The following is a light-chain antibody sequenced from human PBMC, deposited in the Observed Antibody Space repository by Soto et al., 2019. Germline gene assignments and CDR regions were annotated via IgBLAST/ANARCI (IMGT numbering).Light chain of an antibody. V-gene: IGKV1-6*01. CDR3: LQYYYYPLS. Sequence: AIQMTQSPSSLSASVGDRVTITCRASQGIGNNLDWYQQKPGKAPELLINAASTLQSGVPSRFSGSGSGTDFTLTISSLQPEDCATYYCLQYYYYPLSFGGGTKVEIK. CDR1: QGIGNN. CDR2: AAS. J-gene: IGKJ4*01.